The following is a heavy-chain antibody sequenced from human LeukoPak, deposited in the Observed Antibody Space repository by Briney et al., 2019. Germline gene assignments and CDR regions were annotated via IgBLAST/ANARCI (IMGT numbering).Heavy chain of an antibody. CDR2: ISSDSRTI. D-gene: IGHD3-10*01. J-gene: IGHJ4*02. CDR1: GXTFSSYS. Sequence: QPGGSLRLSCAASGXTFSSYSVNWVRQAPGKGLEWVSYISSDSRTIYYADSVKGRFTISRDNAKNSLYLQMKSLRDEDTAVYYCARYGSGTSYITNYFDYWGQGTLVTVSS. V-gene: IGHV3-48*02. CDR3: ARYGSGTSYITNYFDY.